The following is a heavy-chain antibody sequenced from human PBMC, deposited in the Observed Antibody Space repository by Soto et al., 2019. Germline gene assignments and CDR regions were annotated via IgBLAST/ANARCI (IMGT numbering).Heavy chain of an antibody. CDR2: ISSSGSTI. CDR3: ARENLGPLYSSGWAGSFDI. D-gene: IGHD6-19*01. Sequence: GGSLRLSCASSGFTFSSYSMNWVRQAPGKGLEWVSYISSSGSTIYYADSVKGRFTISRDNAKNSLYLQMNSLRAEDTAVYYCARENLGPLYSSGWAGSFDIWGQGTMVTVSS. CDR1: GFTFSSYS. V-gene: IGHV3-48*04. J-gene: IGHJ3*02.